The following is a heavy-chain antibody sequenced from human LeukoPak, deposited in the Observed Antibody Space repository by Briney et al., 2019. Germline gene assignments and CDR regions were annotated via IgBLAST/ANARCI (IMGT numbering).Heavy chain of an antibody. D-gene: IGHD2-2*01. V-gene: IGHV4-59*12. CDR1: GGSISSYY. Sequence: SETLSLTCTVSGGSISSYYWSWIRQPPGKGLEWIGYIYYSGSTNYNPSLKSRVTISVDTSKNQFSLKLSSVTAADTAVYYCARGNDCSSTSCLPIDYWGQGTLVTVSS. CDR3: ARGNDCSSTSCLPIDY. J-gene: IGHJ4*02. CDR2: IYYSGST.